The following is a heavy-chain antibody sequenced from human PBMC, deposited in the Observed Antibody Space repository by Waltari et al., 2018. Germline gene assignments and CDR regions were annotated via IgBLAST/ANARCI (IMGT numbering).Heavy chain of an antibody. CDR1: GYTFTSYD. J-gene: IGHJ6*02. V-gene: IGHV1-8*03. D-gene: IGHD2-2*01. Sequence: QVQLVQSGAEVKQPGASVKVSCKASGYTFTSYDINWVRQATGQGLEWRGWMNPNSGNTGYAQKFQGRVTITRNTSISTAYMELSSLRSEDTAVYYCARGVNGWRPSWGSVDVWGQGTTVTVSS. CDR3: ARGVNGWRPSWGSVDV. CDR2: MNPNSGNT.